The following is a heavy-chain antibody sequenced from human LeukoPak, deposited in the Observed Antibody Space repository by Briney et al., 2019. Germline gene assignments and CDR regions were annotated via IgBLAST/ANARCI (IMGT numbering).Heavy chain of an antibody. CDR3: ARDIYYDSSGYYH. CDR2: IRYDGSNK. D-gene: IGHD3-22*01. J-gene: IGHJ5*02. Sequence: PGGSLRLSCAASGFTFSSYGMHWVRQAPGKGLEWVAFIRYDGSNKYYADSVKGRSTISRDNSKNTLYLQMNSLRAEDTAVYYCARDIYYDSSGYYHWGQGTLVTVSS. CDR1: GFTFSSYG. V-gene: IGHV3-30*02.